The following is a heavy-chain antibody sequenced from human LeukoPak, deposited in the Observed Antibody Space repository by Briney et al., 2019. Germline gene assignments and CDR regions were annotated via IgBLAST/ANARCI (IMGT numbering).Heavy chain of an antibody. CDR1: GGSISSSSYY. Sequence: SETLSLTCTVSGGSISSSSYYWGWIRQPPGKGLEWIGSIYYSGSTYYNPSLKSRVTISVDTSKNQFSLKLSSVTVADTAVYYCASLSPYYYDSSGNNFDYWGQGTLVTVSS. D-gene: IGHD3-22*01. CDR2: IYYSGST. J-gene: IGHJ4*02. CDR3: ASLSPYYYDSSGNNFDY. V-gene: IGHV4-39*01.